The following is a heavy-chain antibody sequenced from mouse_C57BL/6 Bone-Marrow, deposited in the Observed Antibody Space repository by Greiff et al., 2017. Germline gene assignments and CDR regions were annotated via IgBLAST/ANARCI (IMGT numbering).Heavy chain of an antibody. V-gene: IGHV1-55*01. D-gene: IGHD3-2*01. CDR3: ARGARQQAY. CDR2: IYPGSGST. Sequence: VKLVESGAELVKPGASVKMSCKASGYTFTSYWITWVKQRPGQGLEWIGDIYPGSGSTNYNEKFKSKATLTVDTSSSTAYMQLSSLTSEDSAVXYCARGARQQAYWGQGTLVTVSA. CDR1: GYTFTSYW. J-gene: IGHJ3*01.